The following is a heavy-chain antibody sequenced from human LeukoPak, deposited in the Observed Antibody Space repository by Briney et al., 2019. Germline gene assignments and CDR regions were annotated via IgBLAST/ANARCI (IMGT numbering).Heavy chain of an antibody. V-gene: IGHV4-34*01. CDR2: INHSGST. D-gene: IGHD3-3*01. CDR3: ARGGYDFWSGYYGYYFDY. Sequence: SETLSLTCAVYGGSFSGYYWSWIRQPPGKELEWIGEINHSGSTNYNPSLKSRVTISVDTSKNQFSLKLSSVTAADTAVYYCARGGYDFWSGYYGYYFDYWGQGTLVTVSS. CDR1: GGSFSGYY. J-gene: IGHJ4*02.